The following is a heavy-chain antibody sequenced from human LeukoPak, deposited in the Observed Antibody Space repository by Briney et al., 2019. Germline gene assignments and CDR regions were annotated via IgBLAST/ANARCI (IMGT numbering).Heavy chain of an antibody. CDR3: ARDGFTVTGIDY. CDR2: INHSGST. V-gene: IGHV4-34*01. Sequence: SETLSLTCAVYDGSFRGYYWSWIRQPPGKGPEWIGEINHSGSTNYNPSLKSRVTISVDTSKNQFSLKLSSVTAADTAVYYCARDGFTVTGIDYWGQGTLVTVSS. J-gene: IGHJ4*02. D-gene: IGHD4-17*01. CDR1: DGSFRGYY.